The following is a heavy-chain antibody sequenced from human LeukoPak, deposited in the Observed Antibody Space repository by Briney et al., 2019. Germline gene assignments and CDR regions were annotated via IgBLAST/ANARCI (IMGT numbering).Heavy chain of an antibody. J-gene: IGHJ4*02. D-gene: IGHD3-22*01. CDR2: IYPGDSNT. CDR3: ARYYYGGSGYYSVEY. CDR1: GYSFTSDW. V-gene: IGHV5-51*01. Sequence: GESLKISCRGSGYSFTSDWIGWVRQMPGKGLEWMGMIYPGDSNTKYSPSFQGQVTISADKSISTAYLQWSSLKAADTAMYYCARYYYGGSGYYSVEYWGQGTLVTVSP.